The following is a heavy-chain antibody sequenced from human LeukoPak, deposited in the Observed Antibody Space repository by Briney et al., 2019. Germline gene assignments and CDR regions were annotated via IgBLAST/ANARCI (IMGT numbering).Heavy chain of an antibody. CDR2: IYYSGST. CDR3: ARQQAVAVAGTYYYYYMDV. J-gene: IGHJ6*03. V-gene: IGHV4-59*01. Sequence: SETLSLTCTVSGGSISSYYWSWIRQPPGKGLEWIGYIYYSGSTNYNPSLKSRVTISVDTSKNQFSLKLSSVTAADTAVYYCARQQAVAVAGTYYYYYMDVCGKGTTVTVSS. D-gene: IGHD6-19*01. CDR1: GGSISSYY.